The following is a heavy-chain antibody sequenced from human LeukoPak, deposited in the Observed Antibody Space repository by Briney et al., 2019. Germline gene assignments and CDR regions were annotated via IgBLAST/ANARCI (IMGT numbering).Heavy chain of an antibody. CDR2: VNHSGST. Sequence: SETLSLTCAVYGGSFSGYYWSWIRQPPGKGLEWIGEVNHSGSTNYNPSLKGRVTISADTSKNQFSLKLSSVTAADTAVYYCARGSRKLGWFGELSGFDYWGQGTPVTVSS. D-gene: IGHD3-10*01. CDR3: ARGSRKLGWFGELSGFDY. CDR1: GGSFSGYY. V-gene: IGHV4-34*01. J-gene: IGHJ4*02.